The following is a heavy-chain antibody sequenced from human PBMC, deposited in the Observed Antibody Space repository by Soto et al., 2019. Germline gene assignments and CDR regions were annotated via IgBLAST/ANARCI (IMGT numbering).Heavy chain of an antibody. D-gene: IGHD2-15*01. V-gene: IGHV1-8*01. CDR3: ARLAEYCNGIKCYSNFDF. CDR2: MNPSSGET. Sequence: GASVKVSCKTSGYNFTNFDINWVRQAPGRGLVWMGWMNPSSGETGSAQNFQGRVTMTRDISTRTFFMQLTSRRSDDTAIYYCARLAEYCNGIKCYSNFDFWGRGTQVTVSS. J-gene: IGHJ4*01. CDR1: GYNFTNFD.